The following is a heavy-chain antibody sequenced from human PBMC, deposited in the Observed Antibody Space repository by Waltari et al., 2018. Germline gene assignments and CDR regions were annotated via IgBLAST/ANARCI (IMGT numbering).Heavy chain of an antibody. Sequence: QVQLQQWGAGLLKPSETLSLTCAVYGGSFSGYYWSWIRQPPGKGLEWIGEINHSGSTNYNPSLKSRVTISVDTSKNQFSLKLSSVTAADTAVYYCARDGYSSGWYSKRIFDYWGQGTLVTVSS. CDR3: ARDGYSSGWYSKRIFDY. CDR2: INHSGST. D-gene: IGHD6-19*01. J-gene: IGHJ4*02. CDR1: GGSFSGYY. V-gene: IGHV4-34*01.